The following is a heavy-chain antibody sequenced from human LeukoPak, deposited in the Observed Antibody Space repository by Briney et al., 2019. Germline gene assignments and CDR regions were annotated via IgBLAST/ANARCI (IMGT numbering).Heavy chain of an antibody. CDR1: GFTFSNYW. CDR3: ARVIGYCSGGSCFPFDY. J-gene: IGHJ4*02. CDR2: IRQDGGEI. V-gene: IGHV3-7*05. D-gene: IGHD2-15*01. Sequence: PGGSLRLSCAASGFTFSNYWMTWVRQAPGKGLERVANIRQDGGEIYSVDSVKGRFTISRDNTKNSLYLQMNSLRAEDTAVYYCARVIGYCSGGSCFPFDYWGQGTLVTVSS.